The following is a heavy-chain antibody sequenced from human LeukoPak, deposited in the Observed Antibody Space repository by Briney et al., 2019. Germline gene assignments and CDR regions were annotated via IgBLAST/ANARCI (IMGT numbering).Heavy chain of an antibody. CDR2: ISYDGSNK. D-gene: IGHD5-24*01. CDR3: AKLGQSGYNSYY. CDR1: GFTFSRYG. Sequence: GGSLRLSRAASGFTFSRYGMHWVRQAPGKGLEWVAVISYDGSNKYYADSVKGRFTISRDNSKDTLYLQMNSLRAEDTAVYYCAKLGQSGYNSYYWGQGTLVTVSS. V-gene: IGHV3-30*18. J-gene: IGHJ4*02.